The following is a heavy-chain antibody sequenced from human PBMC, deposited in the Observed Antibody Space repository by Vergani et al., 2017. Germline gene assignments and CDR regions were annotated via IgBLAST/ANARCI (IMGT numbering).Heavy chain of an antibody. CDR2: IYYSGST. D-gene: IGHD3-22*01. CDR3: ARDSPLRGYIGTDAFDI. V-gene: IGHV4-30-4*08. Sequence: QVQLQESGPGLVKPSQTLSLTCTVSGGSISSGDYYWIWIRQPPGKGLEWIGYIYYSGSTYYNPSLKSRVTISVDTSKNQFSLKLSSVTAADTAVYYCARDSPLRGYIGTDAFDIWGQGTMVTVSS. CDR1: GGSISSGDYY. J-gene: IGHJ3*02.